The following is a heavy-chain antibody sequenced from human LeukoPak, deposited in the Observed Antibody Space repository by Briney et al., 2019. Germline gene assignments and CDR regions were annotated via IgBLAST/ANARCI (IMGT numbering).Heavy chain of an antibody. Sequence: SETLSLTCTVSGGSISNYYWSWIRQPAGKELEWIGRIHTSGSTKYNPSLKSRVTMSVVTSKNQFSLKLSSVTAADTAVYYCARDGSGSYIHWFDPWGQGTLVTVSS. CDR1: GGSISNYY. CDR2: IHTSGST. J-gene: IGHJ5*02. V-gene: IGHV4-4*07. CDR3: ARDGSGSYIHWFDP. D-gene: IGHD3-10*01.